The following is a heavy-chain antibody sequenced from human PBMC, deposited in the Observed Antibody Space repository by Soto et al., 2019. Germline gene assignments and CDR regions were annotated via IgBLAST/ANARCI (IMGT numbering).Heavy chain of an antibody. V-gene: IGHV1-69*04. D-gene: IGHD6-13*01. J-gene: IGHJ5*02. Sequence: ASVKVSCKASGGTFSSYTISWVRQAPGQGLEWMGRIIPILGIANYAQKFQGRVRITADKSTSTAYMELSSLRSEDTAVYYCARDHYIAAAGTSWFDPWGQGTLVTVSS. CDR1: GGTFSSYT. CDR2: IIPILGIA. CDR3: ARDHYIAAAGTSWFDP.